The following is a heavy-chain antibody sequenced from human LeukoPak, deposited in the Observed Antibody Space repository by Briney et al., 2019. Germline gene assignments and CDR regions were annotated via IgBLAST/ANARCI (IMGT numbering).Heavy chain of an antibody. CDR3: ARHHGYYDY. Sequence: SETLSLTCTVSGGSIGSYYWSWIRQPPGKGLEWIGYIYTSGSTNYNPSLKSRVTISVDTSKNQFSLKLSSVTAADTAVYYCARHHGYYDYWGQGTLVTVSS. CDR1: GGSIGSYY. J-gene: IGHJ4*02. V-gene: IGHV4-4*09. CDR2: IYTSGST.